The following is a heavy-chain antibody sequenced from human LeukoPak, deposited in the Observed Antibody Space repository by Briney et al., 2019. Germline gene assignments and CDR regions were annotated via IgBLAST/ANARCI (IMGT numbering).Heavy chain of an antibody. V-gene: IGHV1-69*13. J-gene: IGHJ5*02. CDR1: GGTFSSYA. CDR3: ARALLWFGELVNWFDP. D-gene: IGHD3-10*01. CDR2: IIPIFGTA. Sequence: SVKVSCKASGGTFSSYAISWVRQAPGQGLEWMGGIIPIFGTANYAQKFQGRVTITADESTGTAYMELSSLRSEDTAVYYCARALLWFGELVNWFDPWGQGTLVTVSS.